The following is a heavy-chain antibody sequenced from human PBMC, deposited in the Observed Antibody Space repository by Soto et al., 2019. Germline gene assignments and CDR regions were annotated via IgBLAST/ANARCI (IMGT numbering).Heavy chain of an antibody. Sequence: GSLRLSCAASGFTFSSYAMSWVRQAPGKGLEWVSAISGSGGSTYYADSVKGRFTISRDNSKNTLYLQMNSLRAEDTAVYYCAKCAGYCSGGSCFFHGYYYYYMDVWGKGTTVTVSS. CDR1: GFTFSSYA. J-gene: IGHJ6*03. CDR3: AKCAGYCSGGSCFFHGYYYYYMDV. D-gene: IGHD2-15*01. V-gene: IGHV3-23*01. CDR2: ISGSGGST.